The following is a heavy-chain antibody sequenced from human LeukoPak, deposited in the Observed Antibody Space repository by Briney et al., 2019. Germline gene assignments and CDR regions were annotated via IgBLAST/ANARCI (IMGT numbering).Heavy chain of an antibody. V-gene: IGHV1-8*03. Sequence: RASVKVSCKASGYTFTSYDINWVRQATGQGLEWMGWMNPNSGYTGYAQRLQGRVTITRNTSISTAYMELNSLRAEDTAVYYCARDVITGTPDYWGQGTLVTVSS. CDR2: MNPNSGYT. CDR3: ARDVITGTPDY. D-gene: IGHD1-20*01. J-gene: IGHJ4*02. CDR1: GYTFTSYD.